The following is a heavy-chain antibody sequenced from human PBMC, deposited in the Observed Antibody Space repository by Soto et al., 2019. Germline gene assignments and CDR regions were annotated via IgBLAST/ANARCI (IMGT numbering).Heavy chain of an antibody. CDR2: ISLYNGNT. Sequence: ASVKVSCKAYDFSFTSHGISWVRQAPGQGLEWMGWISLYNGNTNYAQQFQGRVTMTTDTSRSTAYMELRSLRSDDTAMYFCAIYHLELFRFDYWGQGTLVTVSS. CDR1: DFSFTSHG. D-gene: IGHD2-2*01. CDR3: AIYHLELFRFDY. J-gene: IGHJ4*02. V-gene: IGHV1-18*04.